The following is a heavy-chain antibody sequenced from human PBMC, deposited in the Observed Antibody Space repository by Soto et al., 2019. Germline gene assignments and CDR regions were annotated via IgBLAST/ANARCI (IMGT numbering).Heavy chain of an antibody. J-gene: IGHJ3*01. D-gene: IGHD5-18*01. CDR1: GFTFINYA. Sequence: LRLSCAAPGFTFINYAMIWVRQAPGKGLEWVSGINVTGGSTYYGDSVKGRFTISRDNSKNTLYLEMNSLRAEDTASYYCAIRRKPANTYNYGSFDLWGQGTTVTVS. CDR3: AIRRKPANTYNYGSFDL. V-gene: IGHV3-23*01. CDR2: INVTGGST.